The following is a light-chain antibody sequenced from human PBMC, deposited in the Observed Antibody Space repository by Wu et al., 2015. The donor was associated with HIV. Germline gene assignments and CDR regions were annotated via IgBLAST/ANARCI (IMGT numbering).Light chain of an antibody. CDR3: QQSYSIPRLS. CDR2: AAS. V-gene: IGKV1-39*01. Sequence: DIQMTQSPSSLSASVGDTVTITCRASQNIRAYLSWFQQKPGKAPQLLIYAASVLQSGVPSRFSGGGSGTEFTLTISRLQPEDFASYYCQQSYSIPRLSFGGGTKVDLK. CDR1: QNIRAY. J-gene: IGKJ4*01.